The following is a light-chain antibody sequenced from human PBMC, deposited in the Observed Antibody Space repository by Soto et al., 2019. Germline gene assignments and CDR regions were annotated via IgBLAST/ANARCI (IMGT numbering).Light chain of an antibody. CDR1: PSVNSN. J-gene: IGKJ3*01. Sequence: EIVMTQSPATLSVSPGERATLSCRASPSVNSNLAWYQQKPGQAPRLLIYHASARAIGIPARFSGSGSGTEFTLTISSLQSEDFAVYYCQQYSIWPFTFGPRTKVDIK. CDR2: HAS. CDR3: QQYSIWPFT. V-gene: IGKV3-15*01.